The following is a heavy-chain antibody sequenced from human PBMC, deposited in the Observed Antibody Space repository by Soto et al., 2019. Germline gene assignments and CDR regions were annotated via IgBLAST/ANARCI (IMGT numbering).Heavy chain of an antibody. D-gene: IGHD6-19*01. J-gene: IGHJ4*02. V-gene: IGHV3-23*01. Sequence: EVPLLESGGGVMQPGGSLRLSCVASGFNFKKFAMACVRQAAGEGLEWVSGISCCGGSASYADSVKGRFSIARDDSKNTVSLQLNSLRVEDTAQYYCAKADGQQWLIPHLDNWGQGTLVTVS. CDR1: GFNFKKFA. CDR2: ISCCGGSA. CDR3: AKADGQQWLIPHLDN.